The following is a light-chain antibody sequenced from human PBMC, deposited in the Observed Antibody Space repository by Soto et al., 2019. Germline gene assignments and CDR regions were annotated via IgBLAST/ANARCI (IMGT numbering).Light chain of an antibody. J-gene: IGLJ1*01. V-gene: IGLV2-14*01. CDR3: TSYTSDSIFV. CDR1: STDVGRYNY. CDR2: DVS. Sequence: QSVLTQPASVSGSPGQSITISCTGTSTDVGRYNYVSWYQQHPGKAPKLMVYDVSNRPSWVSNRFSGSKSGITASLTISGLQAEDEADYYCTSYTSDSIFVFGTGTRVTAL.